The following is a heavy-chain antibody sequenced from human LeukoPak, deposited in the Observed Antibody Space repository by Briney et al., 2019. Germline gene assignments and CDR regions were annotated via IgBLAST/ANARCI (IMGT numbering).Heavy chain of an antibody. CDR3: ASRRPGSYPEFDY. Sequence: PGGSLRLSCAASGFTVSSNYMSWVRQAPGKGLEWVSVIYSGGSTYYADSVKGRFTISRDNSKNTLYLHMNSLRAEDTAVYYCASRRPGSYPEFDYWGQGTLVTVSS. J-gene: IGHJ4*02. V-gene: IGHV3-53*01. CDR1: GFTVSSNY. CDR2: IYSGGST. D-gene: IGHD3-10*01.